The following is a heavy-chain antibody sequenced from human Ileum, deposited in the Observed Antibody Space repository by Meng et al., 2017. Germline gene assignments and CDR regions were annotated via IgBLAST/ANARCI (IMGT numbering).Heavy chain of an antibody. D-gene: IGHD3/OR15-3a*01. CDR2: ISQSGST. V-gene: IGHV4-4*02. Sequence: ESAPGLVKPSGNPSLPYAVSVGFFSSDSWWSWVRQPPGKRLEWIGEISQSGSTNYNPSLTSRVSMSVDKSKNQVSLKLSSVTAADTAVYFCASHDFYSLDSWGQGTLVTVSS. CDR1: VGFFSSDSW. CDR3: ASHDFYSLDS. J-gene: IGHJ4*02.